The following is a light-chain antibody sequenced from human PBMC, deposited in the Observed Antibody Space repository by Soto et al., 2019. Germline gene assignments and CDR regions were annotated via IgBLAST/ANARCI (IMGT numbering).Light chain of an antibody. J-gene: IGLJ1*01. Sequence: QSALTQPASVSGSPGQSITISCTGTSSDVGSYNLVSWYQQHPGKAPKLMIYEGSKRPSGVSNRFSGSKSGNTASLTIPGLQAEDEADYYCCSYAGSSTSLYVFGTGTKLTVL. V-gene: IGLV2-23*01. CDR2: EGS. CDR1: SSDVGSYNL. CDR3: CSYAGSSTSLYV.